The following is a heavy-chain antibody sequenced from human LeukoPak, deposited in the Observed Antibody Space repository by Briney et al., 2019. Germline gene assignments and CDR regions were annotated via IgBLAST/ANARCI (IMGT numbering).Heavy chain of an antibody. V-gene: IGHV3-15*01. CDR1: GFTFSNAW. D-gene: IGHD3-10*01. CDR3: TTENLWFGELLL. CDR2: IKSKTDGGTT. Sequence: PGGSLRLSCAASGFTFSNAWMSWVRQAPGKGLEWVGRIKSKTDGGTTDYAAPVKGRFTISRDDSKNTLYLQMNSLKTEDTAVYYCTTENLWFGELLLWGQGTLVTVSS. J-gene: IGHJ4*02.